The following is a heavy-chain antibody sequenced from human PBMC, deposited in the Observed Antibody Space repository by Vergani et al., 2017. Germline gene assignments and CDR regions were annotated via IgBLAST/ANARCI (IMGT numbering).Heavy chain of an antibody. CDR2: INPNSGGT. V-gene: IGHV1-2*02. CDR3: ARDSIAAAGYYYYGMDV. CDR1: GYTFTGYY. D-gene: IGHD6-13*01. Sequence: QVQLVQSGAEVKKPGASVKVSCKASGYTFTGYYMHWVRQAPGQGLEWMGWINPNSGGTNYAQKFQGRVTMTRDTSISTAYMELSRLRSDDTAVYYCARDSIAAAGYYYYGMDVWGRGTTVTVSS. J-gene: IGHJ6*02.